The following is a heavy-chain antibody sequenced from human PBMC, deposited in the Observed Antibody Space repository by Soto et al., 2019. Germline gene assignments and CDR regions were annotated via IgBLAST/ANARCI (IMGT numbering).Heavy chain of an antibody. V-gene: IGHV1-69*13. CDR1: GGTFSSYA. CDR3: AREGSSSGPNYFDY. CDR2: IIPIFGTA. J-gene: IGHJ4*02. Sequence: SVKVSFKASGGTFSSYAISWVRQAPGQGLEWMGGIIPIFGTANYAQKFQGRVTITADESTSTAYMELSSLRSEDTAVYYCAREGSSSGPNYFDYWGQGTLVTVSS. D-gene: IGHD6-6*01.